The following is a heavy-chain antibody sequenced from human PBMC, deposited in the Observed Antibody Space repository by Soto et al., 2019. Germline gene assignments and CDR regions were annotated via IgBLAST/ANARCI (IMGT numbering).Heavy chain of an antibody. CDR1: GFTFSSYV. J-gene: IGHJ6*02. Sequence: PGGSLRLSCAASGFTFSSYVMHWVRQAPGKGLEWVAVISYDGSYKYYADSVKGRFTISRDNSKNTLYLQMNSLRAEDTAVYYCTKDRAPSDVWGQGTTVTVSS. CDR2: ISYDGSYK. CDR3: TKDRAPSDV. V-gene: IGHV3-30*18.